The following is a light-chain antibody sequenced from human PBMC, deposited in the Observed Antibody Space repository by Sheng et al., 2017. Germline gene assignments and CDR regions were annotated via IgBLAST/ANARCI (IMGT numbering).Light chain of an antibody. Sequence: QPVLTQSPSASVSLGASVKLTCTLSSGHIAYAIAWHQQQPNKGPRYLMTLNSDGSHNREDGLPDRFSGSSSGTERYLIISSLQSEDEADYYCQTWVADIGVFGGGTKLTVL. CDR1: SGHIAYA. CDR2: LNSDGSH. J-gene: IGLJ3*02. CDR3: QTWVADIGV. V-gene: IGLV4-69*01.